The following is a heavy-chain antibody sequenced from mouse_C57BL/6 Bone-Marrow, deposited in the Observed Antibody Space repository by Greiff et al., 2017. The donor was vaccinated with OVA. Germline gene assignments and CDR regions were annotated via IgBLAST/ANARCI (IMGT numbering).Heavy chain of an antibody. D-gene: IGHD1-1*01. CDR3: AIDYGSSYGYYAMDY. V-gene: IGHV3-6*01. CDR2: ISYDGIN. J-gene: IGHJ4*01. CDR1: GYSITSGYY. Sequence: EVKLMESGPGLVKPSQSLSLTCSVTGYSITSGYYWNWIRQFPGNKLEWMGYISYDGINNYNPSLKNRISITRDTSKNHFFLKLNSVTTEDTATYYCAIDYGSSYGYYAMDYWGQGTSVTVSS.